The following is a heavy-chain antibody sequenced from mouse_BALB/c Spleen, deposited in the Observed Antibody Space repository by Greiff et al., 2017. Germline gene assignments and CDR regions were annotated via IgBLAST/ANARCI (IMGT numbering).Heavy chain of an antibody. V-gene: IGHV5-9-4*01. J-gene: IGHJ3*01. CDR2: ISSGGSYT. Sequence: EVQVVESGGGLVKPGGSLKLSCAASGFTFSSYAMSWVRQSPEKRLEWVAEISSGGSYTYYPDTVTGRFTISRDNAKNTLYLEMSSLRSEDTDMYYCARDSYWGQGTLVTVSA. CDR1: GFTFSSYA. CDR3: ARDSY.